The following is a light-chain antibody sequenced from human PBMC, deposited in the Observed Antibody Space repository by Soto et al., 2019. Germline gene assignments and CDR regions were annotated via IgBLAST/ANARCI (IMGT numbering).Light chain of an antibody. Sequence: DIQMTQSPSSLSASVGDRVTITCQASQGISNSLAWFQQKPGKVPELLIYAASILQLGVPSRFSGSGSGTDFTLTISSLQPEDVATYYCQKYNSAPRTFGQGTKVEIK. CDR1: QGISNS. CDR3: QKYNSAPRT. V-gene: IGKV1-27*01. CDR2: AAS. J-gene: IGKJ1*01.